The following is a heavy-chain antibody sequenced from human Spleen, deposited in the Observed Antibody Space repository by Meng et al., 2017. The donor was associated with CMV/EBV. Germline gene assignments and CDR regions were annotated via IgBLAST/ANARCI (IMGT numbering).Heavy chain of an antibody. J-gene: IGHJ5*02. Sequence: LSLTCPVSGGSISSSSYYWGWIRQPPGKGLEWIGNIYYSGSTYYNPSLKTRVTISVDTSKNQFSLKLSSVTAADTAVYYCAGHFSVTWGQGILVTVSS. CDR1: GGSISSSSYY. V-gene: IGHV4-39*01. D-gene: IGHD5/OR15-5a*01. CDR2: IYYSGST. CDR3: AGHFSVT.